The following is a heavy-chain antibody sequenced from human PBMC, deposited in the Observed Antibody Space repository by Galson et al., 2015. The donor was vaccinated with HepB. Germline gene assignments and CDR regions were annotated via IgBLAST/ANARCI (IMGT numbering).Heavy chain of an antibody. V-gene: IGHV3-15*07. CDR1: GFTFNNAW. D-gene: IGHD3-16*01. Sequence: SLRLSCAVSGFTFNNAWMNWVRQAPGMGLEWVGRINSKTDGGTTDYAAPVKGRFTMSRDDSKSTLYLEMNSLKVEDTAVYYCTTDHYDYVWGRADYWGQGTLVTVSS. CDR3: TTDHYDYVWGRADY. CDR2: INSKTDGGTT. J-gene: IGHJ4*02.